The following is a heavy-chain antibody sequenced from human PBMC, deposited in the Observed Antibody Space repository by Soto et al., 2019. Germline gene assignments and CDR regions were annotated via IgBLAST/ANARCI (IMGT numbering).Heavy chain of an antibody. D-gene: IGHD3-9*01. CDR1: GFTFSSYG. CDR2: ISYDGSNK. J-gene: IGHJ6*02. Sequence: GGSLRLSCAASGFTFSSYGMHWVRQAPGKGLEWVAVISYDGSNKYYADSVKGRFTISRDNSKNTLYLQMNSLRAEDTAVYYCAKDRSILTGHGMDVWGQGTTGTVSS. CDR3: AKDRSILTGHGMDV. V-gene: IGHV3-30*18.